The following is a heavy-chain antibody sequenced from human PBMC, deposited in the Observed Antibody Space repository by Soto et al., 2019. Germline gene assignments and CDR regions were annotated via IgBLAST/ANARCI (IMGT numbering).Heavy chain of an antibody. D-gene: IGHD1-1*01. CDR2: INHSGST. Sequence: SETLSLTCAVYGGSFSGYYWSWIRQPPGKGLEWIGEINHSGSTNYNPSLKSRVTISVDTSKNQFSLKLSSVTAADTAVYYCARDPELETTRVDHWGQGTLVTVSS. J-gene: IGHJ4*02. CDR1: GGSFSGYY. V-gene: IGHV4-34*01. CDR3: ARDPELETTRVDH.